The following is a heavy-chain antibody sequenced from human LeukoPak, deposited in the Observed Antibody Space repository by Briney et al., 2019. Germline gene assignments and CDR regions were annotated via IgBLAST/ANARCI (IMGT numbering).Heavy chain of an antibody. D-gene: IGHD6-13*01. CDR2: IYDTGST. Sequence: PSETLSLTCVVSGGSVNSGGYSWSWIRQPPGKGLEWIGYIYDTGSTLYNPSLESRLTISIDTSKNQFSLRLSSVTAADTAVYFCARYSLSREVFQDWGQGTLVTVSS. CDR1: GGSVNSGGYS. CDR3: ARYSLSREVFQD. V-gene: IGHV4-30-4*07. J-gene: IGHJ1*01.